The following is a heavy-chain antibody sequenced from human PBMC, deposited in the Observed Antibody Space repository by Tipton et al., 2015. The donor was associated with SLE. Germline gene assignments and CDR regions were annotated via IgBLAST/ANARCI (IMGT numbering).Heavy chain of an antibody. CDR1: GDSVNSGSYY. D-gene: IGHD5-24*01. CDR2: IHSSGIT. J-gene: IGHJ4*02. V-gene: IGHV4-61*09. CDR3: ARGRRDGYNYSPLVDY. Sequence: TLSLTCTVSGDSVNSGSYYWSWIRQPVGKGLEWVAHIHSSGITNFSPSLKSRVTISSDTSKNQFSLKLSSVTAADTAVYYCARGRRDGYNYSPLVDYWGQGTLVTVSS.